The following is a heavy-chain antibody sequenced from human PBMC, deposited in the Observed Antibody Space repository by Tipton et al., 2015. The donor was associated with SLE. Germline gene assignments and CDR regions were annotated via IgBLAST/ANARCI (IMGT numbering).Heavy chain of an antibody. J-gene: IGHJ4*02. CDR3: ARHFYGSGSYPDY. D-gene: IGHD3-10*01. V-gene: IGHV1-18*01. Sequence: QLVQSGSELREPGASVKVSCKASGYTFTNYAMNWVRQAPGQGLEWMGWISAYNGNTNYAQKLQGRVTMTTDTSTSTAYMELRSLRSDDTAIYFCARHFYGSGSYPDYWGQGSLVTVSS. CDR2: ISAYNGNT. CDR1: GYTFTNYA.